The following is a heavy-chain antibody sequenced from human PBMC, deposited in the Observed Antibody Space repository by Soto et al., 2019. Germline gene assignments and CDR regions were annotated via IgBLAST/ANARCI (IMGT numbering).Heavy chain of an antibody. J-gene: IGHJ4*02. CDR3: ARDAAYYYDSSGYPSDY. Sequence: PSETRSLTCAVSGGSISSSNWWSWVRQPPGKGLEWIGEIYHSGSTNYNPSLKSRVTISVDKSKNQFSLKLSSVTAADTAVYYCARDAAYYYDSSGYPSDYWGQGTLVTVS. CDR2: IYHSGST. D-gene: IGHD3-22*01. V-gene: IGHV4-4*02. CDR1: GGSISSSNW.